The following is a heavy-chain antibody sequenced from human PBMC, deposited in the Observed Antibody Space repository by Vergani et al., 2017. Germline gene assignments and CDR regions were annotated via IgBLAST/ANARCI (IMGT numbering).Heavy chain of an antibody. V-gene: IGHV3-64*02. Sequence: EVQLVESGEGLVQPGGSLRLSCAASGFTFSSYAMHWVRQAPGKGLEYVSAISSNGGSTYYADSVKGRFTISRDNSKNTLYLQMGSLRAEDMAVYYCARDRYYDILTGYVHYYGMDVWGQGTTVTVSS. CDR2: ISSNGGST. CDR3: ARDRYYDILTGYVHYYGMDV. J-gene: IGHJ6*02. CDR1: GFTFSSYA. D-gene: IGHD3-9*01.